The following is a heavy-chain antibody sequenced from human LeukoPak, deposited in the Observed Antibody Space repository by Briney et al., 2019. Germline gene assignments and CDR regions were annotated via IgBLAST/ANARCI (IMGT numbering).Heavy chain of an antibody. CDR1: GGSISSYY. Sequence: SETLSLTCTVSGGSISSYYWSWIRQPAGKGLEWIGRIYTSGSTDYNPSLRSRVTMSVDTSKNQFSLKLSSVTAADTAVYYCARDTMTTITTKMNWFDPWGQGTLVTVSS. D-gene: IGHD4-4*01. V-gene: IGHV4-4*07. CDR3: ARDTMTTITTKMNWFDP. CDR2: IYTSGST. J-gene: IGHJ5*02.